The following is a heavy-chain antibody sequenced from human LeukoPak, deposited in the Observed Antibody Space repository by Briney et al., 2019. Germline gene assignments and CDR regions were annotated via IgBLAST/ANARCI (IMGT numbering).Heavy chain of an antibody. CDR2: IYYSGST. CDR1: GGSISSSSYY. V-gene: IGHV4-39*07. J-gene: IGHJ4*02. D-gene: IGHD3-22*01. CDR3: ARGRYYYDSSGYYYEEYYFDY. Sequence: SETLSLTCTVSGGSISSSSYYWGWIRQPPGKGLEWIGSIYYSGSTYYNPSLKSRVTISVDTSKNQFSLKLSSVTAADTAVYYCARGRYYYDSSGYYYEEYYFDYWGQGTLVTVSS.